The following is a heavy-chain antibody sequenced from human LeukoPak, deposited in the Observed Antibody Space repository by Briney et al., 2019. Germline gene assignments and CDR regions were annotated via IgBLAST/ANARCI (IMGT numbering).Heavy chain of an antibody. D-gene: IGHD4-23*01. CDR2: ISAYKGNT. Sequence: GASVNVSCKASGYTFTSYGISWVRHAPGQWLEWMGWISAYKGNTNCAQKLQGRFTMTTDTSTSTAYMELRSLRSDDKAVYYCARDASGNADYWGQGTLVTVSS. V-gene: IGHV1-18*01. J-gene: IGHJ4*02. CDR3: ARDASGNADY. CDR1: GYTFTSYG.